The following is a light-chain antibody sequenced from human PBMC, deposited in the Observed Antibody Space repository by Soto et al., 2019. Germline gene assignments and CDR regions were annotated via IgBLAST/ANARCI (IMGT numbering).Light chain of an antibody. Sequence: QSVLTQPASVSGPPGQSITISCTGTSSDVGNYKYVSWYQQHPGKAPKLMIYEVSNRPSGVSNRFSGSKSGNTASLTISGLQAEDETDYYCFSYTSSGTYVFGTGTKDTVL. J-gene: IGLJ1*01. CDR1: SSDVGNYKY. V-gene: IGLV2-14*01. CDR2: EVS. CDR3: FSYTSSGTYV.